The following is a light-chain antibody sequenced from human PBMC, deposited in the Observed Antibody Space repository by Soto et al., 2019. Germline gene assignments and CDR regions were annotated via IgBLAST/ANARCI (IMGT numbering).Light chain of an antibody. CDR2: DAS. J-gene: IGKJ5*01. V-gene: IGKV1-13*02. CDR1: QGISSA. CDR3: QQFNSYPIT. Sequence: AIQLTHSPSSLSASVGDRVTITCRASQGISSALAWYQQKPGKAPKLLIYDASSLESGVPSRFSGSGSGTDFTLTISSLQPEDFATYYCQQFNSYPITFGQGTRLEIK.